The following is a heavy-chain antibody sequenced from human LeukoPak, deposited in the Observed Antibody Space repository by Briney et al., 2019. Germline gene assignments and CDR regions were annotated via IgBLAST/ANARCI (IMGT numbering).Heavy chain of an antibody. J-gene: IGHJ4*02. D-gene: IGHD3-3*01. V-gene: IGHV4-38-2*02. CDR3: ARRDWSAYQLDF. CDR1: GYSISRGYY. Sequence: PSETLSLTCNVSGYSISRGYYWGWIRRPPRRGLEWIGSIHYSGNSHYNPSLNNRVSISVDTSKNNPSLKLTSVTAADTAVYFCARRDWSAYQLDFWGRGILVVASS. CDR2: IHYSGNS.